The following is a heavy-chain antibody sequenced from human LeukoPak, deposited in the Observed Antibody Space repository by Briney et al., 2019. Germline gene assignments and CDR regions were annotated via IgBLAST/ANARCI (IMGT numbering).Heavy chain of an antibody. CDR3: AKDAHEALDY. CDR2: IRYDGTNK. V-gene: IGHV3-30*02. Sequence: GGSLRLSCAASGFTFSSYGMHWVRQAPGKGLEWVAFIRYDGTNKYYTDSVKGRFTISRDNSKSTLYLQMNSLRAEDTAMYFCAKDAHEALDYWGQGTLVTVSS. J-gene: IGHJ4*02. CDR1: GFTFSSYG.